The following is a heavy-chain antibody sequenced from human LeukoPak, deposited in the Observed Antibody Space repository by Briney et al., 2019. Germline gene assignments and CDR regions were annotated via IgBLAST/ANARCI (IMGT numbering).Heavy chain of an antibody. J-gene: IGHJ1*01. CDR2: TYHSGTS. CDR1: GYSISNGYY. D-gene: IGHD3-3*01. Sequence: SETLSLTCTVSGYSISNGYYWGWIRRPPGKGLGWIETTYHSGTSYYNQSLKSRVTISVDTSKNQFSLKLSSVTAADTAVYYCARGDFWSGDLIRHWGQGTLVTVSS. CDR3: ARGDFWSGDLIRH. V-gene: IGHV4-38-2*02.